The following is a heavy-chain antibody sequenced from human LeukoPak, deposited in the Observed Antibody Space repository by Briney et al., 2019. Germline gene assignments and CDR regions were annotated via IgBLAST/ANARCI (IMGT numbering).Heavy chain of an antibody. CDR3: AKDRVVRGASKFDY. CDR1: GFSFISYG. J-gene: IGHJ4*02. D-gene: IGHD3-10*01. Sequence: GGSLRLSCAASGFSFISYGMHWVRQAPGKGLEWVGVISDDGRRKDYADSVKGRFTISRDNSKDTLYLQMNSLRAEDTAVYYCAKDRVVRGASKFDYWGQGTLVTVSS. V-gene: IGHV3-30*18. CDR2: ISDDGRRK.